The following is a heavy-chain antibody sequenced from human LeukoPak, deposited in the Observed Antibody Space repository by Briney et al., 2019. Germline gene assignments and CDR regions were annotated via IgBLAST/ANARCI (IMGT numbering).Heavy chain of an antibody. J-gene: IGHJ3*02. V-gene: IGHV1-2*02. CDR1: GYTFTDYF. CDR2: INPYTGDT. D-gene: IGHD3-10*01. Sequence: ASVKVSCKASGYTFTDYFMHWVRQAPGQGLEWMGWINPYTGDTNYAQKFQGRVTMTRDTSISTAYMELSRLISDDTAIYYRARGLNSGTYYKAPFDIWGQGTMVTVSS. CDR3: ARGLNSGTYYKAPFDI.